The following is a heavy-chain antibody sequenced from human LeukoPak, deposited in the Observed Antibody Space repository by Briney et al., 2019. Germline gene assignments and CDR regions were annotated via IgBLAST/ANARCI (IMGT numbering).Heavy chain of an antibody. Sequence: GGFLRLSCAASGFTFTGHTMTWLRQAPGKGLEWVSIIGGRDDRTYYADSVKGRFTISRDNSKNTLYLQMNSLRAEDTAVYYCARGGAAVGPFFLDAFDIWGQGTMVTVSS. CDR1: GFTFTGHT. CDR2: IGGRDDRT. V-gene: IGHV3-23*01. CDR3: ARGGAAVGPFFLDAFDI. J-gene: IGHJ3*02. D-gene: IGHD6-13*01.